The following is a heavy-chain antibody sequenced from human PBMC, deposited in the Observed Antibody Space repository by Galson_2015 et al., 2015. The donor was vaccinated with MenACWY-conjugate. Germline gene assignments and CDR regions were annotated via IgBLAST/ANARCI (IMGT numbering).Heavy chain of an antibody. CDR1: GYTFTNYD. J-gene: IGHJ5*02. CDR3: ARVSLRDSGSNPNWLDP. D-gene: IGHD3-10*01. Sequence: SVKVSCKASGYTFTNYDITWVRQAPGQGLEWMGWISHYNGNTRFGEKVQGRVSMTTDTSTNTAYVELRSLRSDDTAVYYCARVSLRDSGSNPNWLDPWGQGTLVTVSS. V-gene: IGHV1-18*04. CDR2: ISHYNGNT.